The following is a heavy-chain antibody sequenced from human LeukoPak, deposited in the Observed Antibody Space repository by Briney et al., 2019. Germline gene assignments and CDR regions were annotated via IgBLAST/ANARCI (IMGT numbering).Heavy chain of an antibody. CDR3: ARASIAVAGTTISFFDY. D-gene: IGHD6-19*01. V-gene: IGHV4-34*01. Sequence: PSETLSLTCAVYGGSFSGYYWSWIRQPPGKGLEWIGEINHSGSTNYNPSLKSRVTISVDTSKNQFSLKLSSVTAADTAVYYCARASIAVAGTTISFFDYWGQGTLVTVSS. J-gene: IGHJ4*02. CDR1: GGSFSGYY. CDR2: INHSGST.